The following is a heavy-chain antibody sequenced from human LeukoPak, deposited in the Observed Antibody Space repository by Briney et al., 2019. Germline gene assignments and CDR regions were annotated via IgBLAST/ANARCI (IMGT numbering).Heavy chain of an antibody. Sequence: PSETLSLTCAVYGGSFSGYYWSWIRQPPGKGLEWIGEINHSGSTNYNPSLKSRVTISVDTSKNQFSLKLSSVTAADTAVYYCAKENGDYDSSGYYCEFDYWGQGTLVTVSS. CDR1: GGSFSGYY. CDR2: INHSGST. J-gene: IGHJ4*02. V-gene: IGHV4-34*01. CDR3: AKENGDYDSSGYYCEFDY. D-gene: IGHD3-22*01.